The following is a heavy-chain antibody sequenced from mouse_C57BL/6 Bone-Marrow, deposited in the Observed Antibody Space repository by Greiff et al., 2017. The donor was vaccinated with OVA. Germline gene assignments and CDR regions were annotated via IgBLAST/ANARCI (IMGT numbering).Heavy chain of an antibody. D-gene: IGHD1-1*01. CDR3: ATYYYGSRYYAMDY. J-gene: IGHJ4*01. CDR1: GFSLTSYG. V-gene: IGHV2-2*01. Sequence: VKLMESGPGLVQPSQSLSITCTVSGFSLTSYGVHWVRQSPGKGLEWLGVIWSGGSTDYNAAFISRLSIIKDNSKSQVFFKMNSLQADDTAIYYCATYYYGSRYYAMDYWGQGTSVTVSS. CDR2: IWSGGST.